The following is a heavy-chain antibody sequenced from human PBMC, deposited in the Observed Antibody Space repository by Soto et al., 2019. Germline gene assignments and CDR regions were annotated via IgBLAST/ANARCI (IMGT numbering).Heavy chain of an antibody. V-gene: IGHV3-53*01. CDR3: TRDLMDVVPPAADLSDP. CDR2: IYTGDTP. J-gene: IGHJ5*02. Sequence: GGNVEIGCAASRVTVGRCYVSWVRQAPGKGLEWVSVIYTGDTPYYADSVKGRFTISRDNSKNTLYLQMNSLRVEDTAVYYCTRDLMDVVPPAADLSDPRGQ. D-gene: IGHD2-2*01. CDR1: RVTVGRCY.